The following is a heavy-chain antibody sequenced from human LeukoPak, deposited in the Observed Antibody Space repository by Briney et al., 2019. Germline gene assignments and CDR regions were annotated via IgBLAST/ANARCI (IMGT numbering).Heavy chain of an antibody. Sequence: GGSLRLSCAASGFTFSSYAMGWVRQAPGKGLEWVSGVRVDGDSSYYADSLKGRFTISRDNSKSTLYLQMNSLRAEDTALYYCAKGSGDTGYYFDDWGQGTLVTVSS. V-gene: IGHV3-23*01. CDR2: VRVDGDSS. CDR1: GFTFSSYA. CDR3: AKGSGDTGYYFDD. D-gene: IGHD3-10*01. J-gene: IGHJ4*02.